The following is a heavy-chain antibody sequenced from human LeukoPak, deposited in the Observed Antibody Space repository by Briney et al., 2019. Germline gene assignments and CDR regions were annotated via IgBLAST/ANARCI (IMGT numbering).Heavy chain of an antibody. CDR1: GITLSNYG. CDR3: AKRGVVVRVFLVGFHKEAYYFDS. V-gene: IGHV3-23*01. CDR2: LSGSAGGT. D-gene: IGHD3-16*02. J-gene: IGHJ4*02. Sequence: AGGSLRLSCGVSGITLSNYGMSWVRQAPGKGLEWVAGLSGSAGGTNYAASVKGRFTISRDNSKNTLFLQMDRLRAEDTAVYFCAKRGVVVRVFLVGFHKEAYYFDSWGQGAQVTVSS.